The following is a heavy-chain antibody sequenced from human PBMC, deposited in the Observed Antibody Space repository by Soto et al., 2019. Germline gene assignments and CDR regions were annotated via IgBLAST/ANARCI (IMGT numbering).Heavy chain of an antibody. CDR2: INPSGGST. CDR3: ARARGCGGDRYAYYYYGMDV. CDR1: GYTFTSYY. J-gene: IGHJ6*02. Sequence: ASVKVSCKASGYTFTSYYMHWVRQAPGQGLEWMGIINPSGGSTSYAQKFQGRVTMTRDTSTSTVYMELSSLRSEDTAVYYCARARGCGGDRYAYYYYGMDVWGQGTTVTVSS. V-gene: IGHV1-46*01. D-gene: IGHD2-21*02.